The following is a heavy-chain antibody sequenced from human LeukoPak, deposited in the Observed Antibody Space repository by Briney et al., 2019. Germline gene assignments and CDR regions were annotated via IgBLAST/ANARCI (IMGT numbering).Heavy chain of an antibody. CDR2: ISWNSGSI. D-gene: IGHD5-18*01. CDR1: GFTFDDYA. J-gene: IGHJ3*02. CDR3: AKEGRGYSYGSGAFDI. V-gene: IGHV3-9*03. Sequence: GGSLRLSCAASGFTFDDYAMHWVRQAPGKGLEWVSGISWNSGSIGYADSVKGRFTISRDNAKNSLYLQMNSLRAEDMALYYCAKEGRGYSYGSGAFDIWGQGTMVTVSS.